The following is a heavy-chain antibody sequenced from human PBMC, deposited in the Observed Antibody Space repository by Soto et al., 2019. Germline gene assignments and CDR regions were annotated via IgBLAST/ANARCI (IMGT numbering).Heavy chain of an antibody. D-gene: IGHD4-17*01. Sequence: QVQLQESGPGLVKPSQTLSLTCTVSGGSISTGGYYWTWLRQHPGKGLEWIGYIYYSGSTYYNPSLKSRVTISVDTSKNQFSLKLSSVTAADTAVYYCARGLSVTLFDNWGQGTLVTVSS. CDR3: ARGLSVTLFDN. J-gene: IGHJ4*02. CDR1: GGSISTGGYY. CDR2: IYYSGST. V-gene: IGHV4-31*03.